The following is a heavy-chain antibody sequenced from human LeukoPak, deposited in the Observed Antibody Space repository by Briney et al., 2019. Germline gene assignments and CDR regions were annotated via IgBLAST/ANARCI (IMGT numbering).Heavy chain of an antibody. CDR2: IYYSGST. V-gene: IGHV4-59*01. CDR3: AGSSSIAARYFDY. Sequence: PSETLSLTCTVSGGSISSYYWGWIRQPPGKGLEWIGYIYYSGSTNYNPSLKSRVTISVDTSKNQFSLKLSSVTAADTAVYYCAGSSSIAARYFDYWGQGTLVTVSS. CDR1: GGSISSYY. J-gene: IGHJ4*02. D-gene: IGHD6-6*01.